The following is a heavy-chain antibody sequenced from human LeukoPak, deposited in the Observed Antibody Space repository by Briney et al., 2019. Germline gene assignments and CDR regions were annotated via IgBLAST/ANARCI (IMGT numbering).Heavy chain of an antibody. CDR2: IASDGKST. Sequence: PGGSLRLSCAASGFTFSNYRMNWVRQAPGKGLEWVSAIASDGKSTFYADSVKGRFIISRDNAENSLDLQMNSLRADDTAVYYCASLLGTGWYSFESWGQGTLVIVSS. V-gene: IGHV3-21*01. J-gene: IGHJ4*02. CDR3: ASLLGTGWYSFES. D-gene: IGHD6-19*01. CDR1: GFTFSNYR.